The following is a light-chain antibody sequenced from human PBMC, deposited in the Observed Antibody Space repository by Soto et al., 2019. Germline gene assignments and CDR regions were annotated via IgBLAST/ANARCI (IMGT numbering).Light chain of an antibody. J-gene: IGKJ1*01. CDR3: LQYDTSSGT. V-gene: IGKV3-20*01. CDR1: RTVSGNY. CDR2: DAI. Sequence: EIVLTQSPGTLSLSPGDRATLSCRASRTVSGNYLAWYQQRPNQAPRLLIFDAIRRAAGIPDRFSGSGSGTDFTLTISRLEPEDSAVYYCLQYDTSSGTFGQGTKVEIK.